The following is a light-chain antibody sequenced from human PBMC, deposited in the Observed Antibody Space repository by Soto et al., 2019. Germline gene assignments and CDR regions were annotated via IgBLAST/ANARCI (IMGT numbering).Light chain of an antibody. V-gene: IGLV4-69*01. CDR3: QTWGTGITF. CDR2: VNSDGSH. CDR1: SGHSNYA. Sequence: QPVLTQSPSASASLGASVKLTCTLSSGHSNYAIAWHQQQPEKGPRYLMKVNSDGSHRKGDGIPDRFSGSSSGAQRYLTISSLQSEDEADYYCQTWGTGITFFGTGTKLTVL. J-gene: IGLJ1*01.